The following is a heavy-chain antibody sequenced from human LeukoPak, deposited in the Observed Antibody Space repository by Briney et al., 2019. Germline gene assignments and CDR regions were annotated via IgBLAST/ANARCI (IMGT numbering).Heavy chain of an antibody. CDR1: GFTFSNAW. CDR3: ARAPYFESSGPL. V-gene: IGHV3-7*01. Sequence: GGSLRLSCAASGFTFSNAWMSWVRQAPEKGLEWVANIRQDGAEKYYVDSVKGRFTISRDNAKNSVYLEMNSLRVEDTAVYFCARAPYFESSGPLWGQGTLVTVSS. J-gene: IGHJ4*02. D-gene: IGHD3-22*01. CDR2: IRQDGAEK.